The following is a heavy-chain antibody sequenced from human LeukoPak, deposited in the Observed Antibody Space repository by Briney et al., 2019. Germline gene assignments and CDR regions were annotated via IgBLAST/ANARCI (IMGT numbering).Heavy chain of an antibody. D-gene: IGHD3-22*01. J-gene: IGHJ6*02. CDR3: ARGLYYYDSSGYSYGMDV. Sequence: SETLSLTCTASGCSISGYYWSWIRQPPGKGLEWIGYICYSGSTNYNPSLKSRVTISVDTSKNQFSLKLSSVTAADTAVYYCARGLYYYDSSGYSYGMDVWGQGTTVTVSS. CDR1: GCSISGYY. V-gene: IGHV4-59*01. CDR2: ICYSGST.